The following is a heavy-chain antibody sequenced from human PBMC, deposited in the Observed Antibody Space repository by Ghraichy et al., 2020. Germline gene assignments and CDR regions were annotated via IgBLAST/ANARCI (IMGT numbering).Heavy chain of an antibody. CDR3: ASTYYDFWSGYYSNYYYYGMDV. Sequence: GESLNISCAASGFTFSSYSMNWVRQAPGKGLEWVSSISSSSSYIYYADSVKGRFTISRDNAKNSLYLQMNSLRAEDTAVYYCASTYYDFWSGYYSNYYYYGMDVWGQGTTVTVSS. J-gene: IGHJ6*02. CDR2: ISSSSSYI. CDR1: GFTFSSYS. V-gene: IGHV3-21*01. D-gene: IGHD3-3*01.